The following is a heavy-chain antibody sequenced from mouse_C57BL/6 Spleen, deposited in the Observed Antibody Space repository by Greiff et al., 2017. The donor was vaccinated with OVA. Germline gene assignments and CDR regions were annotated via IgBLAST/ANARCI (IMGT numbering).Heavy chain of an antibody. Sequence: EVQLVESGGGLVKPGGSLKLSCAASGFTFSSYALSWVRQTPEKRLEWVATISDGGSYTYYPDNVKGRFTISRDKAKNNLYLQMSHLKSEDTAMYYCARDRGAITTVPFDYWGQGTTLTVSS. V-gene: IGHV5-4*01. CDR1: GFTFSSYA. CDR2: ISDGGSYT. D-gene: IGHD1-1*01. J-gene: IGHJ2*01. CDR3: ARDRGAITTVPFDY.